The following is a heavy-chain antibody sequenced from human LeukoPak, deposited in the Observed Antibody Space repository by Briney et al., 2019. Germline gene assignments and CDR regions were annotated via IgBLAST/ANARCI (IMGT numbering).Heavy chain of an antibody. CDR2: ISSSSSYI. V-gene: IGHV3-21*01. Sequence: PGGSLRLSCAASGFTFSSYSMNWVRQAPGRGLEWVSSISSSSSYIYYADSVKGRFTISRDNAKNSLYLQMNSLRAEDTAVYYCARSSLYCSSTSCYVGYWGQGALVTVSS. J-gene: IGHJ4*02. CDR1: GFTFSSYS. CDR3: ARSSLYCSSTSCYVGY. D-gene: IGHD2-2*01.